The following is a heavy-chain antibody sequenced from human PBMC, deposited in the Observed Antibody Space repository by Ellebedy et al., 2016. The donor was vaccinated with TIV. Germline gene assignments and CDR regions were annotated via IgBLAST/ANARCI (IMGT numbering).Heavy chain of an antibody. CDR3: ALKRTDAFDI. V-gene: IGHV2-70*04. J-gene: IGHJ3*02. Sequence: SGPTLAKPTQTLTLTCTLSGLSVNTDGLRVNWIRQPPGKALEWLARFDWDDDKFYRTSLKTRLTISKDTSKNQVVLTMTNVDPVDTGTYYCALKRTDAFDIWGQGTMVTVSS. CDR2: FDWDDDK. CDR1: GLSVNTDGLR.